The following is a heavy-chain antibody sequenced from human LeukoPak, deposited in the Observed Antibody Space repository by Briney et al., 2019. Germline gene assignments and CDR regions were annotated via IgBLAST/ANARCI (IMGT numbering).Heavy chain of an antibody. CDR1: GGSISSYY. CDR3: ARRGPVTTPYYYYMDV. Sequence: SETLSLTCTVPGGSISSYYWSWIRQPPGKGLEWIGYIYYSGSTNYNPSLKSRVTISVDTSKNQFSLKLSSVTAADTAVYYCARRGPVTTPYYYYMDVWGKGTTVTVSS. CDR2: IYYSGST. J-gene: IGHJ6*03. D-gene: IGHD4-17*01. V-gene: IGHV4-59*08.